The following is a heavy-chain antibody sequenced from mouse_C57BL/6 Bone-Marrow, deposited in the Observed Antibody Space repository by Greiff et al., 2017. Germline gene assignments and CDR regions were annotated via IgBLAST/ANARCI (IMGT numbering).Heavy chain of an antibody. V-gene: IGHV1-54*01. CDR2: INPGSGGT. CDR3: ARSDYDGYWFAY. Sequence: VQLQQSGAELVRPGTSVKVSCKASGYAFTNYLMEWVKQRPGQGLEWIGVINPGSGGTNYNEKFKGKATLTADKSSSTAYMQLSSLTSEDSAVYFCARSDYDGYWFAYWGQGTLVTVSA. D-gene: IGHD2-3*01. J-gene: IGHJ3*01. CDR1: GYAFTNYL.